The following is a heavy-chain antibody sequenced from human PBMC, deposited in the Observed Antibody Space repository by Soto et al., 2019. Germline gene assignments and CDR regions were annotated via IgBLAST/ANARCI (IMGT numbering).Heavy chain of an antibody. CDR3: ARDKGDYGFYYYYGMDV. V-gene: IGHV3-48*02. J-gene: IGHJ6*02. CDR2: ISSSSSTI. Sequence: EVQLVESGGGLVQPGGSLRLSCAASGFTFSSYSMNWVRQAPGKGLEWVSYISSSSSTIYYEDSVKGRFTISRDNAKNSLYLQMNSLRDEDTAVYYCARDKGDYGFYYYYGMDVWGQGTTVTVSS. D-gene: IGHD3-10*01. CDR1: GFTFSSYS.